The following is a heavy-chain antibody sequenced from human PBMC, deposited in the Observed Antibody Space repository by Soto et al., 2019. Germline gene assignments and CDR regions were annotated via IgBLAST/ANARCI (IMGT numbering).Heavy chain of an antibody. CDR2: IIPIFGTA. V-gene: IGHV1-69*13. CDR3: ARDLLLLGYFDY. J-gene: IGHJ4*02. D-gene: IGHD2-15*01. CDR1: GGTFSSYA. Sequence: ASVKVSCKASGGTFSSYAISWVRQAPGQGLEWMGGIIPIFGTANYAQKFQGRVTITADESTSTAYMELSSLRSEDTAVYYCARDLLLLGYFDYWGQGTLVTVSS.